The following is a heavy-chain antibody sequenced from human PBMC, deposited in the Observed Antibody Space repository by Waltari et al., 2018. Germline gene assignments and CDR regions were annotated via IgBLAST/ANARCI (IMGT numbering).Heavy chain of an antibody. CDR1: GYSISSGYY. CDR3: ARGGRGLQSADYYFDY. V-gene: IGHV4-38-2*02. Sequence: QVQLQESGPGLVKPSETLSLTCTVSGYSISSGYYWGWIRQPPGKGLEWIGSIYHSGSTYHTPSPKSRVTIAGETSKNQCSLKVSSVTAADTAVYYCARGGRGLQSADYYFDYWGQGTLVTVSS. CDR2: IYHSGST. D-gene: IGHD5-12*01. J-gene: IGHJ4*02.